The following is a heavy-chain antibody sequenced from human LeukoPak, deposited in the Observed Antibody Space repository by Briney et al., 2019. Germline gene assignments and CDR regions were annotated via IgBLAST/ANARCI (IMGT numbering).Heavy chain of an antibody. D-gene: IGHD4-17*01. J-gene: IGHJ4*02. CDR3: ARYGHSPFFDY. CDR1: GYTFTNYH. CDR2: INPSGGST. Sequence: ASVKVSCKASGYTFTNYHMNWVRQAPGQGLECMGIINPSGGSTTNAQKFQGRVIMTRDMSTSTVYMELSSLRSEDTAVYFCARYGHSPFFDYWGQGTLVIVSS. V-gene: IGHV1-46*01.